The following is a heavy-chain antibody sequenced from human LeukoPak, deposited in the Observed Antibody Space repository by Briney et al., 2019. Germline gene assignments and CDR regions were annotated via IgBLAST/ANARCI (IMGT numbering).Heavy chain of an antibody. CDR3: ARGGLTIFGVVNYMDV. J-gene: IGHJ6*03. D-gene: IGHD3-3*01. CDR2: IKQDGSEK. Sequence: GGSLRLSCAASGFTFSSFWMRWVRQAPGKGLELVANIKQDGSEKYYVDSVQGRFTISRDNAKNSLYLQMNSLRAEDTALYYCARGGLTIFGVVNYMDVWGKGTTVTVSS. V-gene: IGHV3-7*03. CDR1: GFTFSSFW.